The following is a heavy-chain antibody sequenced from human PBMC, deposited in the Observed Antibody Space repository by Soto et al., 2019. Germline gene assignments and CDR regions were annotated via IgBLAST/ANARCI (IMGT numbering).Heavy chain of an antibody. CDR2: ISYDGSNQ. J-gene: IGHJ4*02. CDR3: AKDQASGQGSFDS. CDR1: GFTLNIYG. V-gene: IGHV3-30*18. Sequence: GGSLRLSCAASGFTLNIYGMHWVRQAPDKGLEWVALISYDGSNQYYADSVKGRFTISRDNSKNTLFLQMNSLRADDTAVYYCAKDQASGQGSFDSWGQGTLVTVSS.